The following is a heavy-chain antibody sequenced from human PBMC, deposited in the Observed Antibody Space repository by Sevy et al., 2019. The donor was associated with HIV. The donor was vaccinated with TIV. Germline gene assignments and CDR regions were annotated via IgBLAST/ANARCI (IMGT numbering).Heavy chain of an antibody. J-gene: IGHJ4*02. CDR1: GFTFSDYY. D-gene: IGHD3-22*01. V-gene: IGHV3-11*01. CDR2: ISSSGSTI. Sequence: GESLKISCAASGFTFSDYYMSWIRQAPGKGLEWVSYISSSGSTIYYADSVKGRFTISRDNAKNSLYLQMNSLRAEDTAVYYCARDITYDSSGYLVWGQGTLVTVSS. CDR3: ARDITYDSSGYLV.